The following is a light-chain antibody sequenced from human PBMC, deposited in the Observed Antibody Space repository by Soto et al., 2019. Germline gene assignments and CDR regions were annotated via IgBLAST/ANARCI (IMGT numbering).Light chain of an antibody. CDR2: EGS. CDR1: SSDVGSYNL. Sequence: QSVLTQPASVSGSPGQSITISCTGTSSDVGSYNLVSWYQQYPGKAPKLMIYEGSKRPSGVSNRFFGSKSGNTASLTISGLQAEDEADYYCCSFAGSNTPVVFGGGTQLTVL. J-gene: IGLJ2*01. V-gene: IGLV2-23*01. CDR3: CSFAGSNTPVV.